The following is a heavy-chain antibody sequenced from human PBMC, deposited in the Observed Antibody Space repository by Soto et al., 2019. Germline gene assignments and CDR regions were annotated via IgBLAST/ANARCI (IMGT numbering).Heavy chain of an antibody. D-gene: IGHD3-10*01. CDR2: IYHSGTT. J-gene: IGHJ6*03. CDR3: ARHREFSGSRFFYYSMDV. Sequence: QVQLQESGPGLVKPSGTLSLTCVVSGGSVTSGNWWTWVRQTPGRGLEYIGEIYHSGTTNYNPSLRSRATISIVNSKNQFSLTLSFVTAADTAVYYCARHREFSGSRFFYYSMDVWGRGTLVTVS. CDR1: GGSVTSGNW. V-gene: IGHV4-4*02.